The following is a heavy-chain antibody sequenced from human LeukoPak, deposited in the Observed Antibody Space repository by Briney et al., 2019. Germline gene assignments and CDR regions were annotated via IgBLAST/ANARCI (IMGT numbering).Heavy chain of an antibody. CDR1: GYTFTGYY. D-gene: IGHD2-15*01. V-gene: IGHV1-2*02. Sequence: ASVKVSCKASGYTFTGYYMHWVRQAPGQGLEWMGWINPNSGGTNYAQKFQGRVTMTRDTSISTAYMELSRLRSDDTAVYYCARDHVIRVAAAGYWGQGTLVTVSS. CDR2: INPNSGGT. CDR3: ARDHVIRVAAAGY. J-gene: IGHJ4*02.